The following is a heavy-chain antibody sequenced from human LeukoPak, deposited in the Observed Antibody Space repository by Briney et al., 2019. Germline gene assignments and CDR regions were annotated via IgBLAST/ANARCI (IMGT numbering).Heavy chain of an antibody. Sequence: PGGSLRLSCAASGFTFSDYYMSWIRQAPGKGLEWVSYISSSGSTIYYADSVKGRFTISRDNAKNSLYLQMNSLRAEDTALYYCAKDNGDYVPDAFDIWGQGTMVTVSS. CDR2: ISSSGSTI. CDR3: AKDNGDYVPDAFDI. J-gene: IGHJ3*02. CDR1: GFTFSDYY. D-gene: IGHD4-17*01. V-gene: IGHV3-11*01.